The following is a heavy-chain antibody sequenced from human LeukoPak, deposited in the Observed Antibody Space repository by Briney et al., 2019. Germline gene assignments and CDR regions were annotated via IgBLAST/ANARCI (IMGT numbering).Heavy chain of an antibody. D-gene: IGHD2-2*01. V-gene: IGHV1-69*05. CDR3: ALPGYCSSTSCPSYYYYIDV. Sequence: GSSVKVSCKASGGTFSSYAISWVRQAPGQGLEWMGGIIPIFGTANYAQKFQGRVTITTDESTSTAYMELSSLRSEDTAVYYCALPGYCSSTSCPSYYYYIDVWGKGTTVTVSS. CDR2: IIPIFGTA. J-gene: IGHJ6*03. CDR1: GGTFSSYA.